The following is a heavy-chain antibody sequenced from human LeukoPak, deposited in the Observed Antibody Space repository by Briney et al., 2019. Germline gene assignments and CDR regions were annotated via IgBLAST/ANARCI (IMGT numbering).Heavy chain of an antibody. J-gene: IGHJ6*03. CDR3: ARVRYGYYDFWSGYYYYYYMDV. CDR2: IYYSGST. D-gene: IGHD3-3*01. Sequence: SETLSLTCTVSGGSISSSSYYWGWIRQPPGRGLEWIGSIYYSGSTYYNPSLKSRATISVDTSKNQFSLKLSSVTAADTAVYYCARVRYGYYDFWSGYYYYYYMDVWGKGTTVTVSS. V-gene: IGHV4-39*07. CDR1: GGSISSSSYY.